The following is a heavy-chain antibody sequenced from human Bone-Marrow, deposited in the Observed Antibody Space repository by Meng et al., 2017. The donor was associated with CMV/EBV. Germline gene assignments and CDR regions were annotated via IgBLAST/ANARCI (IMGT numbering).Heavy chain of an antibody. D-gene: IGHD3-3*01. CDR2: ISWNSGSI. J-gene: IGHJ3*02. CDR1: GFTFDDYA. V-gene: IGHV3-9*01. Sequence: SLKISCAASGFTFDDYAMHWVRQAPGKGLEWVSGISWNSGSIGYADSVKGRFTISRDNAKNSLYLQMNSLRAEDTALYYCAKDLNDGPFWAFDIWGQGTMVT. CDR3: AKDLNDGPFWAFDI.